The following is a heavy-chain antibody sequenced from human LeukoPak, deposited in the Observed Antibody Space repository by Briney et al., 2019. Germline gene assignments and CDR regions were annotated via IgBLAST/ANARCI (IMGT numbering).Heavy chain of an antibody. Sequence: GVSLRLSCAASGFTVRSYWMNWVRQARGKGLEWVANINGDGRDKYYVGSVRGRFTISRDNADNALYLQMNSLRGDDTALYYCARGVDSAIDWWGQGTLVTVSS. D-gene: IGHD3-9*01. CDR1: GFTVRSYW. CDR3: ARGVDSAIDW. CDR2: INGDGRDK. V-gene: IGHV3-7*01. J-gene: IGHJ4*02.